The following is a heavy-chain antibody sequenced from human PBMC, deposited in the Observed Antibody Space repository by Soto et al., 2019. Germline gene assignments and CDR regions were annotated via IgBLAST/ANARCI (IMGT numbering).Heavy chain of an antibody. Sequence: PSETLSLTCTVSGGSFSPYYWSWIRQPPGKGLEYIGYIYYSGTTNYNPSLKNRVTLLIDTSKSQFSLKLISVTPADTAVYYCARGVVGATRFDPWGPGTLVTVSS. CDR2: IYYSGTT. CDR1: GGSFSPYY. CDR3: ARGVVGATRFDP. V-gene: IGHV4-59*01. J-gene: IGHJ5*02. D-gene: IGHD1-26*01.